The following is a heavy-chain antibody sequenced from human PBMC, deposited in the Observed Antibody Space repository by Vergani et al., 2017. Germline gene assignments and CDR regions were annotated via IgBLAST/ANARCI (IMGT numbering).Heavy chain of an antibody. D-gene: IGHD3-16*01. V-gene: IGHV4-59*01. CDR1: GGSISSYY. CDR2: IYYSGST. Sequence: QVQLQESGPGLVKPSETLSLTCTVSGGSISSYYWSWIRQPPGKGLEWIGHIYYSGSTTYNPSLKSRVTISVDTSKNQFSLKLSSVTAADTAVYYCARDLRAWFDPWGQGTLVTVSS. J-gene: IGHJ5*02. CDR3: ARDLRAWFDP.